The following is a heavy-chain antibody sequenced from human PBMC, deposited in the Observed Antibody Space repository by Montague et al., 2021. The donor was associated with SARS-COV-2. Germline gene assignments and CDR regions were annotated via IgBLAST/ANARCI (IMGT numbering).Heavy chain of an antibody. CDR2: IYYTGST. CDR1: GGSISNSVYY. Sequence: SETLSLTCTVSGGSISNSVYYWGWVRQPPGNGLEWIGSIYYTGSTYYNPSLKSRLTISVDTSENQFSLNLRSMTAADTAVYYCARHPQHWGQGTLVTVSS. J-gene: IGHJ1*01. CDR3: ARHPQH. V-gene: IGHV4-39*01.